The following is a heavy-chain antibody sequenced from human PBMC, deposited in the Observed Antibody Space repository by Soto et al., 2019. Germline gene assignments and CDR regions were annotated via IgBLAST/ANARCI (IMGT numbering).Heavy chain of an antibody. CDR2: INHSGST. Sequence: QVQLQQWGAGLLKPSETLSLTCAVYNGSFSVYYWTWIRQPPGKGLEWIGEINHSGSTNYNPSLKSRVTISVDASKNQFSLILTSVTAADTAVYYCARDSTRRGSCDIWGQGTMVTVSS. D-gene: IGHD6-19*01. CDR1: NGSFSVYY. J-gene: IGHJ3*02. V-gene: IGHV4-34*01. CDR3: ARDSTRRGSCDI.